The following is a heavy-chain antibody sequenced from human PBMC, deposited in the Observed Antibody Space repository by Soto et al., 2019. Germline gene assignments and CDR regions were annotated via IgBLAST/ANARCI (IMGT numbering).Heavy chain of an antibody. CDR2: ISSSSSYI. D-gene: IGHD2-2*01. CDR3: AKDGGYCSSTSCLWRLNDYYYMDV. V-gene: IGHV3-21*01. CDR1: GFTFSSYS. J-gene: IGHJ6*03. Sequence: GGSLRLSCAASGFTFSSYSMNWVRQAPGKGLEWVSSISSSSSYIYYADSVKGRFTISRDNSKNTLYLQMNSLRAEDTAVYYCAKDGGYCSSTSCLWRLNDYYYMDVWGKGTTVTVSS.